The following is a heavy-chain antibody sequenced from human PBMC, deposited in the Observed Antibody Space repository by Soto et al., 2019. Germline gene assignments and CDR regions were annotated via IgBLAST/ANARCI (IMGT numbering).Heavy chain of an antibody. Sequence: QVQLVESGGGVVQPGRSLRLSCAASGFTFTNYGMHWVRRAPGKGLEWVAVISYDGSDKYYPDSVKGRFTISRDNSKNPLYLQMNSLRAEDTAVYYCAKDRGRIADNWFDPWGQGTLVTVSS. CDR3: AKDRGRIADNWFDP. V-gene: IGHV3-30*18. CDR2: ISYDGSDK. CDR1: GFTFTNYG. J-gene: IGHJ5*02. D-gene: IGHD6-13*01.